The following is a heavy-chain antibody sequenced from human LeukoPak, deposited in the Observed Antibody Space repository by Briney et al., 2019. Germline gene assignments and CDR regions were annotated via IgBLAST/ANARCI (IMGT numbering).Heavy chain of an antibody. V-gene: IGHV4-30-4*07. CDR1: GDSITSGGYS. J-gene: IGHJ6*03. Sequence: SETLSLTCVVSGDSITSGGYSWSWIRQPPGKGLEWVGYIYDSGIAFYNPSLKSRVTMSVDTSKNHVFLNLRSVTAADTAVYYCARRGGDMPARGFMDVWGKGTTVTVSS. CDR2: IYDSGIA. D-gene: IGHD3-16*01. CDR3: ARRGGDMPARGFMDV.